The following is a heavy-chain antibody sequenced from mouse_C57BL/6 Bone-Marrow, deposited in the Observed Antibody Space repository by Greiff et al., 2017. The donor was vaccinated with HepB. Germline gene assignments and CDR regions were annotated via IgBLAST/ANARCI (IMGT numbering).Heavy chain of an antibody. J-gene: IGHJ4*01. CDR1: GYTFTSYW. CDR3: AREGGGQLRQGAMDY. CDR2: IHPNSGST. Sequence: QVQLQQPGAELVKPGASVKLSCKASGYTFTSYWMHWVKQRPGQGLEWIGMIHPNSGSTNYNEKFKSKATLTVDKSSSTAYMQLSSLTSEDSAVYYCAREGGGQLRQGAMDYWGQGTSVTVSS. D-gene: IGHD3-2*02. V-gene: IGHV1-64*01.